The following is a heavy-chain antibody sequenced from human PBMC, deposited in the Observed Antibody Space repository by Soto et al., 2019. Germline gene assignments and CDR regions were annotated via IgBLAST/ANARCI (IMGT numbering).Heavy chain of an antibody. J-gene: IGHJ4*02. CDR1: GGTFSSYA. V-gene: IGHV1-69*01. CDR2: IIPIFGTA. Sequence: QVQLVQSGAEVKKPGYSVKVSCKASGGTFSSYAISWVRLAPGQGLEWMGGIIPIFGTANYAQKFQGRVTITADESTSTAYMELSSLRSEDTAVYYCARSLLREVPPDYWGQGTLVTVSS. CDR3: ARSLLREVPPDY. D-gene: IGHD3-22*01.